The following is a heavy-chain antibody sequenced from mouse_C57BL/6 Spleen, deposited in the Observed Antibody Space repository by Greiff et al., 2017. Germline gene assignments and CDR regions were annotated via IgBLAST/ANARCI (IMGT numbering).Heavy chain of an antibody. CDR2: IFPGSGSP. Sequence: VQLQQSGPELVKPGASVKISCKASGYTFTDYYINWVKQRPGQGLEWIGWIFPGSGSPYYNEKFKGKATLTVDKSSSTAYMLLSSLTSEDSAVYFCARRDYGSSWYFDVWGTGTTVTVSS. J-gene: IGHJ1*03. V-gene: IGHV1-75*01. CDR3: ARRDYGSSWYFDV. CDR1: GYTFTDYY. D-gene: IGHD1-1*01.